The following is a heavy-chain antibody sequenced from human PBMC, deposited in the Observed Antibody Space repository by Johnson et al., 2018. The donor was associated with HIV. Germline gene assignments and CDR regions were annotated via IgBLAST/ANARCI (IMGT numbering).Heavy chain of an antibody. CDR3: TTDYTAAASLRAFDI. CDR2: ISYDGNNK. J-gene: IGHJ3*02. D-gene: IGHD6-13*01. Sequence: QVQLVESGGGVVQPGRSLRLSCAASGFTFSSYGMHWVRQAPGKGLEWVAIISYDGNNKYYADTVKGRFTISRENSKNTLYLQMNSLKTEDTAVYYCTTDYTAAASLRAFDIWGQGTMVTVSS. V-gene: IGHV3-30*03. CDR1: GFTFSSYG.